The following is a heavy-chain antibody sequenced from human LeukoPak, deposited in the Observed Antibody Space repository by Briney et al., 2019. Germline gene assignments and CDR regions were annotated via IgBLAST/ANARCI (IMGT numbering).Heavy chain of an antibody. D-gene: IGHD6-6*01. V-gene: IGHV3-23*01. CDR1: GFTFSSYA. CDR2: ISGSGGST. Sequence: GGSLRLSCAASGFTFSSYAMSWVRQAPGKGLEWVSAISGSGGSTYYADSVKGRFTISRDNSKNTLYLQMNSLRAEDTAVYYCAKRWGSTLIAARPDDAFDIWGQGTMVTVSS. CDR3: AKRWGSTLIAARPDDAFDI. J-gene: IGHJ3*02.